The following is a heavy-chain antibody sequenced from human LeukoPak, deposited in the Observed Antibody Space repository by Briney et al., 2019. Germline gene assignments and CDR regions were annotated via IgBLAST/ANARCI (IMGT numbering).Heavy chain of an antibody. CDR1: GFTFSSYA. Sequence: PGGSLRLSCAASGFTFSSYAMHWVRQAPGKGLEWVAVISYDGSNKYYADSVKGRFTIPRDNSKNTLYLQMSSLRAEDTAVYYCARGSVADSIPDYWGQGTLVTVSS. J-gene: IGHJ4*02. V-gene: IGHV3-30-3*01. CDR3: ARGSVADSIPDY. D-gene: IGHD2-2*02. CDR2: ISYDGSNK.